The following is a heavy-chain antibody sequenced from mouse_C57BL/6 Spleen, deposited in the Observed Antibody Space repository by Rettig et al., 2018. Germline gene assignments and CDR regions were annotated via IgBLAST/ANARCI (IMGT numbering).Heavy chain of an antibody. V-gene: IGHV1-64*01. Sequence: PNSGSTNYNEKFKSKATLTVDKSSSTAYMQLSSLTSEDSAVYYCAREEFYYDYDEGAWFAYWGQGTLVTVSA. D-gene: IGHD2-4*01. CDR2: PNSGST. CDR3: AREEFYYDYDEGAWFAY. J-gene: IGHJ3*01.